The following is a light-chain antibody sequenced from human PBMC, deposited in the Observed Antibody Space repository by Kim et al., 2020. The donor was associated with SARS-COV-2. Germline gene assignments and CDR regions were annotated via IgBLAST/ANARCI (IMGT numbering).Light chain of an antibody. CDR1: QSVSSNY. Sequence: EIVLTQSPGTLSLSPGERATLSCRASQSVSSNYVAWYQQKYGQAPRLLIYGASNRATGIPDRFSGSGSGTDFTLTISRLEPEDFAVYYCQQHGGSPWSFGQGTKVDIK. CDR3: QQHGGSPWS. CDR2: GAS. V-gene: IGKV3-20*01. J-gene: IGKJ1*01.